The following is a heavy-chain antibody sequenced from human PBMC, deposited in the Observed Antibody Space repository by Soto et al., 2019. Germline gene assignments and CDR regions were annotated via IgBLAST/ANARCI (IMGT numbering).Heavy chain of an antibody. D-gene: IGHD3-10*01. CDR3: VRDMRAVPWYGGISSAFDM. J-gene: IGHJ3*02. Sequence: EVQLVESGGGSVQPGGSLRLSCAASGFTFSRHWIHWVRQAPGQGLVWVSRTKTDGTTSFADSVRGRFTISRDNAGNTLYLQMNSLRAEDTAVYYCVRDMRAVPWYGGISSAFDMWGQGTMVTVSS. V-gene: IGHV3-74*01. CDR2: TKTDGTT. CDR1: GFTFSRHW.